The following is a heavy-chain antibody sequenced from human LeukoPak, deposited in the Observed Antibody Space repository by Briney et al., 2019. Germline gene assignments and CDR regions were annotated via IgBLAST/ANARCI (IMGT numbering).Heavy chain of an antibody. Sequence: SETLSLSCTVSGGSISSGGYYWSWIRQHPGKGLEWIGYIYYSGSTYYNPSLKSRVTISVDTSKNQFSLKLSSVTAADTAVYYCAREEETGETDYWGQGTLVTVSS. CDR2: IYYSGST. D-gene: IGHD7-27*01. J-gene: IGHJ4*02. CDR3: AREEETGETDY. CDR1: GGSISSGGYY. V-gene: IGHV4-31*03.